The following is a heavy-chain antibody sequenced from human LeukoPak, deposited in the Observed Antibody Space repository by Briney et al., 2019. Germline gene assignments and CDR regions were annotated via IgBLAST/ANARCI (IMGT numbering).Heavy chain of an antibody. V-gene: IGHV4-39*07. CDR3: ARATYYYDSSGYYGEITSYFDY. J-gene: IGHJ4*02. D-gene: IGHD3-22*01. CDR1: GGSISSSSYY. Sequence: SETLSLTCTASGGSISSSSYYWGWIRQPPGKGLEWIGSIYYSGSTYYNPSLKSRVTISVDTSKNQFSLKLSSVTAADMAVYYCARATYYYDSSGYYGEITSYFDYWGQGTLVTVSS. CDR2: IYYSGST.